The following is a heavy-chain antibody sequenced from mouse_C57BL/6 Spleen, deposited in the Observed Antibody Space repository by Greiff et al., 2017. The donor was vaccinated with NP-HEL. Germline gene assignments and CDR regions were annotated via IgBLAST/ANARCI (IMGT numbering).Heavy chain of an antibody. Sequence: EVKVVESGGGLVKPGGSLKLSCAASGFTFSDYGMHWVRQAPEKGLEWVAYISSGSSTIYYADTVKGPFTISRDNAKNTLCLQMTSLRSEDTAMYYCARDYYGSSYGFAYWGQGTLVTVSA. V-gene: IGHV5-17*01. CDR1: GFTFSDYG. D-gene: IGHD1-1*01. J-gene: IGHJ3*01. CDR3: ARDYYGSSYGFAY. CDR2: ISSGSSTI.